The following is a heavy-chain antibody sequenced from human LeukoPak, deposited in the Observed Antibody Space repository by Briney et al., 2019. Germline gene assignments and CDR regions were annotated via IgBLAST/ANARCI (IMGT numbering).Heavy chain of an antibody. CDR3: VKVSSTVGATYFDY. D-gene: IGHD1-26*01. J-gene: IGHJ4*02. CDR2: ITNNGGTS. V-gene: IGHV3-64D*06. Sequence: GSLRLSCSASGFTFSSYAMHWVRQAPRKGLDYISGITNNGGTSYHADSVKGRFTISRDNSKNTLYLQMSSLRAEDTAVYYCVKVSSTVGATYFDYWGQGTLVTVSS. CDR1: GFTFSSYA.